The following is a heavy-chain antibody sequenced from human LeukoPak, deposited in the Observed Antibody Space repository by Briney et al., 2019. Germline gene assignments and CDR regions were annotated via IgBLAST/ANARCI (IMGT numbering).Heavy chain of an antibody. CDR1: GFTFSSYS. CDR3: ARDCSSTSCYQAFDY. V-gene: IGHV3-7*01. Sequence: GGSLRLSCTASGFTFSSYSMNWVRQAPGKGLEWVANIKQDGSEKYYVDSVKGRFTISRDNAKNSLYLQMNSLRAEDTAVYYCARDCSSTSCYQAFDYWGQGTLVTVSS. CDR2: IKQDGSEK. J-gene: IGHJ4*02. D-gene: IGHD2-2*01.